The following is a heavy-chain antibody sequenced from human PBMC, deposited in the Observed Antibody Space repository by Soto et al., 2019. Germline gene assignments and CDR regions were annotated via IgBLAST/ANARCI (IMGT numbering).Heavy chain of an antibody. CDR1: GYTFTNYY. V-gene: IGHV1-46*01. D-gene: IGHD1-7*01. J-gene: IGHJ4*02. CDR3: ARVTGTIGYFAY. Sequence: ASVQVSCNASGYTFTNYYMHGGRQAPGQGLEWMGMINPSGGNTNYAQKFQGRVTMTRDTSTSTVYMELSSLRSDDTAVYYCARVTGTIGYFAYWGQGTLFTVSS. CDR2: INPSGGNT.